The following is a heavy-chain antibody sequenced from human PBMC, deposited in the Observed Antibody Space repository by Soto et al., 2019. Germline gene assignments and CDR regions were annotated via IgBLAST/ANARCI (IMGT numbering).Heavy chain of an antibody. CDR2: IVVGSGNT. Sequence: SVKVSCKASGFTFTSSAVQWVRQARGQRLEWIGWIVVGSGNTNYAQKFQERVTITRDMSTSTAYMELSSLRSEDTAVYYCARDFLRMDSAPFYYYMDVWGKGTTVTVSS. CDR3: ARDFLRMDSAPFYYYMDV. CDR1: GFTFTSSA. V-gene: IGHV1-58*01. D-gene: IGHD2-15*01. J-gene: IGHJ6*03.